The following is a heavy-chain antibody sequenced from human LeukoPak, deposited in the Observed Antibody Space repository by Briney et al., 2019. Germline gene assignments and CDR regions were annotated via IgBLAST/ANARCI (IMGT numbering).Heavy chain of an antibody. CDR2: VYHSGST. Sequence: PSETLSLTCAVSGGSISSSNWWSWVRQPPGKGLEGIGEVYHSGSTNYNPSLKSRVTISVDKSKNQFSLKLSSVTAAGTAVYYCARAAVAARWFDPWGQGTLVTVSS. V-gene: IGHV4-4*02. J-gene: IGHJ5*02. CDR3: ARAAVAARWFDP. CDR1: GGSISSSNW. D-gene: IGHD6-19*01.